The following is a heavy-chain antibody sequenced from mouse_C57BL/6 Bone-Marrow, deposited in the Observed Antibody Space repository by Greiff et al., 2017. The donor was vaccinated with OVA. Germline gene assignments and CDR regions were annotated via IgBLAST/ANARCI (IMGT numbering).Heavy chain of an antibody. D-gene: IGHD3-1*01. CDR3: ASSRERGWYFDV. V-gene: IGHV1-22*01. CDR2: IDPTNGDT. CDR1: GYTFTDYS. J-gene: IGHJ1*03. Sequence: VQLQQPGPELVKPGASVKLSCKASGYTFTDYSMHWVKQSPGQGLEWIGYIDPTNGDTSYNQKFKGKATLTVNKSSSTAYMELRSLTSEDSAVYDCASSRERGWYFDVWGKGTTVTVSS.